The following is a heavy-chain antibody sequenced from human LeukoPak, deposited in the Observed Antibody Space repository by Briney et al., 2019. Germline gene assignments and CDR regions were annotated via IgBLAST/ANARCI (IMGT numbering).Heavy chain of an antibody. V-gene: IGHV3-9*01. J-gene: IGHJ4*02. CDR2: ISWNSGSI. D-gene: IGHD4/OR15-4a*01. Sequence: GRSLRLSCAASGFTFDDYAMHWVRQAPGKGLEWVSGISWNSGSIGYADSVKGRFTISRDNAKNLLYLQMNSLRAEDTAVYYCARATYGDFDYWGQGTLVTVSS. CDR1: GFTFDDYA. CDR3: ARATYGDFDY.